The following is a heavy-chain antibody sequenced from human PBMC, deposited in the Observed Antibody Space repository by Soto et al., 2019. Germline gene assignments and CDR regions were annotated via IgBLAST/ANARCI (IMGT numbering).Heavy chain of an antibody. CDR3: AKDGASYYYYGMDV. CDR1: GFTFSSYG. V-gene: IGHV3-30*18. Sequence: QVQLVESGGGVVQPGRSLRLSCAASGFTFSSYGMHWVRQAPGKGLEWVAVISYDGSNKYYADSVKGRFTISRDNSENTLYLQMNSLRAEDTAVYYCAKDGASYYYYGMDVWGQGTTVTVSS. CDR2: ISYDGSNK. J-gene: IGHJ6*02. D-gene: IGHD3-10*01.